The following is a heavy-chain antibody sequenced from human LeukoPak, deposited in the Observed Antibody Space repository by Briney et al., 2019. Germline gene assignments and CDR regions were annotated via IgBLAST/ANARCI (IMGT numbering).Heavy chain of an antibody. Sequence: GGSLRLSCAASGFTFSSYAMSWVRQAPGKGLEWVSAINCRGGNTYYADSVKGRFTISRDNSKTTLYLQMNSLRAEDTAVYYCAKDQLGLTGYSPLDYWGQGTLVIVSS. CDR2: INCRGGNT. V-gene: IGHV3-23*01. CDR3: AKDQLGLTGYSPLDY. J-gene: IGHJ4*02. D-gene: IGHD3-9*01. CDR1: GFTFSSYA.